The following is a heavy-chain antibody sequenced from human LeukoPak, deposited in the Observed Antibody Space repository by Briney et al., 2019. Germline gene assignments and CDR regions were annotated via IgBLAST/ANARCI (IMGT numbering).Heavy chain of an antibody. D-gene: IGHD4/OR15-4a*01. CDR2: ISAYNGNT. V-gene: IGHV1-18*01. Sequence: ASVKVSCKASGYTFTSYGISWVRQAPGQGLEWMGWISAYNGNTNYAQKLQGRVTMTTDTSTSTAYMELRSLRSDDTAVYYCARSMGIGGNGYGPTDAFDIWGQGTMVTVSS. CDR3: ARSMGIGGNGYGPTDAFDI. J-gene: IGHJ3*02. CDR1: GYTFTSYG.